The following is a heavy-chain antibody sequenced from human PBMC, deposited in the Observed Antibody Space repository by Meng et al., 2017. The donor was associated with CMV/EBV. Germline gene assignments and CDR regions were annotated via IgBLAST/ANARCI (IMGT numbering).Heavy chain of an antibody. Sequence: GESLKISCAASGFTFSSYWMSWVRQAPGKGLEWVAVISYDGSNKYYADSVKGRFTISRDNSKNTLYLQMNSLRAEDTAVYYCARDRGGYCSSTSCYTYYYYGMDVWGQGTTVTVSS. V-gene: IGHV3-30-3*01. CDR3: ARDRGGYCSSTSCYTYYYYGMDV. D-gene: IGHD2-2*02. CDR1: GFTFSSYW. J-gene: IGHJ6*02. CDR2: ISYDGSNK.